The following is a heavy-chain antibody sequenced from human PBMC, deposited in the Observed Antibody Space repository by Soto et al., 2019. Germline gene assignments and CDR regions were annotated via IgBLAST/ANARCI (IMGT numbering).Heavy chain of an antibody. D-gene: IGHD3-10*01. CDR3: AHRRDFGRMDV. CDR2: IYGDDNK. Sequence: QITLKESGPTLVKPTQTLTLTCTFSGFSLSTSAVGVGWIRQPPGKALEWLALIYGDDNKRYSQSLKSRLTITKDTSKNQVVFTMTNMDPVDTATYYCAHRRDFGRMDVWGQGTTVTVSS. J-gene: IGHJ6*02. CDR1: GFSLSTSAVG. V-gene: IGHV2-5*02.